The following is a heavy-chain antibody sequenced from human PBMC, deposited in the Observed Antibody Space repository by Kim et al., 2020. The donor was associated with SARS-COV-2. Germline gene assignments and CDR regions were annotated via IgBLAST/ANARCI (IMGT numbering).Heavy chain of an antibody. V-gene: IGHV4-59*13. CDR3: AREGTTPSGSIRLFDP. J-gene: IGHJ5*02. CDR1: GGSISSYY. Sequence: SETLSLTCTVSGGSISSYYWSWIRQPPGKGLEWIGYIYYSGSTNYNPSLKSRVTISVDTSKNQFSLKLSSVTAADTAVYYCAREGTTPSGSIRLFDPWGQGTLVTVSS. D-gene: IGHD1-26*01. CDR2: IYYSGST.